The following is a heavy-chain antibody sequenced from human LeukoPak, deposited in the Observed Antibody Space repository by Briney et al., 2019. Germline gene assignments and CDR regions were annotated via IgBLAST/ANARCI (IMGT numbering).Heavy chain of an antibody. V-gene: IGHV1-2*02. CDR1: GYTFTGYY. CDR2: INPNSGGT. D-gene: IGHD6-19*01. Sequence: ASVKVSCKASGYTFTGYYMHWVRQAPGQGLEWMGWINPNSGGTNYAQKFQGRVTMTRDTSISTAYMELSRLRSDDTAVYYCARGGYSSGWYVFEDAWGNYYFDYWGQGTLVTVSS. J-gene: IGHJ4*02. CDR3: ARGGYSSGWYVFEDAWGNYYFDY.